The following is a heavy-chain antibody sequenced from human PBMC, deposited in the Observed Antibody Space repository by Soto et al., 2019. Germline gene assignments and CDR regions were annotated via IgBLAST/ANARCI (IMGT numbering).Heavy chain of an antibody. V-gene: IGHV1-58*01. CDR2: ITVGTGNT. D-gene: IGHD3-22*01. CDR1: GFTFTSSS. CDR3: AAGDSSGYYGG. J-gene: IGHJ4*02. Sequence: ASVKVSCKASGFTFTSSSVQWVRQARGQRLEWIGWITVGTGNTNYAQKFQERVTISRDMSTSTAYMELNNLRSDDTAVYYCAAGDSSGYYGGWGQGTQVTVSS.